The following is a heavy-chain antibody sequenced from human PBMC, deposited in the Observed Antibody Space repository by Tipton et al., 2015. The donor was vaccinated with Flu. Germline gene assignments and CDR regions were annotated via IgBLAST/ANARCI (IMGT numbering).Heavy chain of an antibody. CDR1: GFTFSSYS. D-gene: IGHD2/OR15-2a*01. CDR3: AREGRIASTYYYYGMDV. Sequence: SLRLSCAASGFTFSSYSMNWVRQAPGKGLKWVSSISSSSSYIDYADSVKGRFTISRDNSKNTLYLQMNSLRAEDTAVYYCAREGRIASTYYYYGMDVWGQGTTVTVSS. CDR2: ISSSSSYI. J-gene: IGHJ6*02. V-gene: IGHV3-21*01.